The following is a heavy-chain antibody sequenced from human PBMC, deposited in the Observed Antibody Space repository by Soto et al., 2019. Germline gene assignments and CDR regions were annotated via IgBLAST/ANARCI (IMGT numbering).Heavy chain of an antibody. D-gene: IGHD3-3*01. CDR1: GFTFSNAW. CDR2: SKSKTDGGTT. Sequence: EVQVVESGGGLVKPGGSLRLSCAASGFTFSNAWMNWVRQAPGKGLEWVGRSKSKTDGGTTDYAAPVKGRFTISRDDSKNTRYLQMDSLKAGDTGAYYCTTTDRYYVFLSVWVRLDYWGQGTLVTVSS. CDR3: TTTDRYYVFLSVWVRLDY. J-gene: IGHJ4*02. V-gene: IGHV3-15*07.